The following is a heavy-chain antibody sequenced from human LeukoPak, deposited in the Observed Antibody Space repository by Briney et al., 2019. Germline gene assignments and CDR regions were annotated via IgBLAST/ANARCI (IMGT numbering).Heavy chain of an antibody. D-gene: IGHD2-2*01. CDR3: ARQYDSYFYYYLDL. CDR1: GYSINNAYY. Sequence: SQTLSLTCGVSGYSINNAYYWVWIRQPPGKGLWWGGSLSHPDSTYYNPSLTSRVTMSVDTSRTQFSLRLSFVTAADTAVYYCARQYDSYFYYYLDLWGTGTTVTASS. V-gene: IGHV4-38-2*01. J-gene: IGHJ6*03. CDR2: LSHPDST.